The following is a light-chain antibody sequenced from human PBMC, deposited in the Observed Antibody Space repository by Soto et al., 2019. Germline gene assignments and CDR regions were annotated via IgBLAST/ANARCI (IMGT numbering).Light chain of an antibody. CDR2: DVT. J-gene: IGLJ1*01. Sequence: SVLTQPSSVSRSPGQSITISCTRTSSDVGFYNHVSWYQQHPGKAPKLMISDVTNRPSGVSDRFSGSKSGNTASLTISGLRTEDEADYYCMSYTTSIIYVFGSGTKVTVL. CDR3: MSYTTSIIYV. V-gene: IGLV2-14*01. CDR1: SSDVGFYNH.